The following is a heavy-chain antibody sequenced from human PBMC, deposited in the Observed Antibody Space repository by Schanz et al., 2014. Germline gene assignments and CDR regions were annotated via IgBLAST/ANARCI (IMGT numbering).Heavy chain of an antibody. CDR2: INVGNGNM. CDR3: ARDLTVETGYVVHYYYCGMDV. Sequence: QVQLVQSGAEVKKPGSSVKVSCKASGVTVSSDTFSWVRQAPGQGLEWMGWINVGNGNMKYSQKCQGRVTITSDASASTAYMKHNSLSSEDTAVYFWARDLTVETGYVVHYYYCGMDVWGQGTTVTVSS. D-gene: IGHD5-12*01. J-gene: IGHJ6*02. V-gene: IGHV1-3*01. CDR1: GVTVSSDT.